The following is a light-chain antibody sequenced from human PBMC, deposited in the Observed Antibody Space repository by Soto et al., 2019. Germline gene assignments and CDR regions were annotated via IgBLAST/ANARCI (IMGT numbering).Light chain of an antibody. CDR2: DVS. CDR3: SSYTRINPQV. CDR1: SSDVGGYNY. V-gene: IGLV2-14*03. J-gene: IGLJ2*01. Sequence: QSALTQPASVSESPGQSITISCSGTSSDVGGYNYVSWYQQHPGKAPQLIIYDVSNRPSGVSNRFSGSKSGNTASLTISGLQAEDEADYYCSSYTRINPQVFGGGTKLTVL.